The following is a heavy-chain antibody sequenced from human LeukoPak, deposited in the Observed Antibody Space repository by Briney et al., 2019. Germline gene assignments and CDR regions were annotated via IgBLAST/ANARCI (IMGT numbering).Heavy chain of an antibody. V-gene: IGHV1-69*13. CDR1: GGTFSSYA. J-gene: IGHJ4*02. CDR3: ARADRHYYDSSGYDADY. D-gene: IGHD3-22*01. CDR2: IIPIFGTA. Sequence: ASVKVSCKASGGTFSSYAISWVRQAPGQGLEWMGGIIPIFGTANYAQKFQGRVTITADESTSTAYMELSSLRSEDTAVYYCARADRHYYDSSGYDADYWGQGTLVTVSS.